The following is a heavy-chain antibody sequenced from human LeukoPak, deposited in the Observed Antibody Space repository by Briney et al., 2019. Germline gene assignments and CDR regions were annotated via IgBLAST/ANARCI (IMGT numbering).Heavy chain of an antibody. V-gene: IGHV4-61*02. CDR3: ARSFGSGYDYYYYFMDV. CDR2: IYTSGST. J-gene: IGHJ6*03. CDR1: GGSISSGSYY. D-gene: IGHD5-12*01. Sequence: PSETLSLTCTVSGGSISSGSYYWSWIRQPAGKGLEWIGRIYTSGSTNYNPSLKSRVTISVDTSKNQFSLKLSSVTAADTAVYFCARSFGSGYDYYYYFMDVWGKGTTVTVSS.